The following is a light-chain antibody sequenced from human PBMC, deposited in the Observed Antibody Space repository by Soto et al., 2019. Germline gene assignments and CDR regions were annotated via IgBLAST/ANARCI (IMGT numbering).Light chain of an antibody. CDR1: QSINSRY. V-gene: IGKV3-20*01. CDR3: QQFGSSPGFT. CDR2: GAS. J-gene: IGKJ3*01. Sequence: EIVLTQSPGTLSLSPGERATLSCRASQSINSRYLAWYQQKPGQAPRLLIYGASSRATGIPHRFSGSGSGTDFGLTISRLEPEDFAVYYCQQFGSSPGFTFGPGTKGDIK.